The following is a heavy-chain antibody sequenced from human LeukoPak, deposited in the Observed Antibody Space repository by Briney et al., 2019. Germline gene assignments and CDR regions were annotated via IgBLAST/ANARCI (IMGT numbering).Heavy chain of an antibody. D-gene: IGHD6-13*01. CDR2: IYYSGST. V-gene: IGHV4-39*07. CDR3: AGSHIAAAGGWFDP. J-gene: IGHJ5*02. CDR1: GGSISSSSYY. Sequence: SETLSLTCTVSGGSISSSSYYWGWIRQPPGKGLEWIGSIYYSGSTYYNPSLKSRVTISVDTSKNQFSLKLSSVTAADTAVYYCAGSHIAAAGGWFDPWGQGTLVTVSS.